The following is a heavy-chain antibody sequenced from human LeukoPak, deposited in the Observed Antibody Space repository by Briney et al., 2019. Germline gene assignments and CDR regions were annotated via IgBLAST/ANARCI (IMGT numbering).Heavy chain of an antibody. CDR1: GGSISSSNW. D-gene: IGHD3-10*02. Sequence: PSETLSLTCAVSGGSISSSNWWSWVRQPPGKGLEWIGEIYHSGSTNYNPSLKSRVTISVDKSKNQFSLKLSSVTAADTAMYYCARHVRRGPGYGLDIWGQGTMVTVSS. V-gene: IGHV4-4*02. CDR2: IYHSGST. CDR3: ARHVRRGPGYGLDI. J-gene: IGHJ3*02.